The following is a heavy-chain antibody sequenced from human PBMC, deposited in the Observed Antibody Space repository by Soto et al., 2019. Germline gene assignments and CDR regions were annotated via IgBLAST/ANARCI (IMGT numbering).Heavy chain of an antibody. CDR1: GFTFSSYW. D-gene: IGHD3-16*01. CDR2: INSDGSST. CDR3: GRARGWGNAFDF. Sequence: GGSLRLSCAASGFTFSSYWMHWVRQAPGKGLVWVSRINSDGSSTSYADSVKGRFTISRDNAKNTLYLQMNSLRAEDKDCYCCGRARGWGNAFDFWGQGTMVPVSS. V-gene: IGHV3-74*01. J-gene: IGHJ3*01.